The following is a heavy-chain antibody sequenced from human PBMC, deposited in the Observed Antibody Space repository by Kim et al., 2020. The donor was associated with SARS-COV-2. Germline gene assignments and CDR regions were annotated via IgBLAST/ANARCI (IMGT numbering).Heavy chain of an antibody. CDR3: TKVYSSSLTGMDV. CDR2: INSDGSST. CDR1: GFTFSNSW. V-gene: IGHV3-74*01. J-gene: IGHJ6*02. Sequence: GGSLRLSCAASGFTFSNSWMHWVRQAPGKGLVWVSRINSDGSSTNYADSVKGRFTISRGNAKNTLYLQMNSLRDEDTAVYYCTKVYSSSLTGMDVWGQGTTVTVSS. D-gene: IGHD6-13*01.